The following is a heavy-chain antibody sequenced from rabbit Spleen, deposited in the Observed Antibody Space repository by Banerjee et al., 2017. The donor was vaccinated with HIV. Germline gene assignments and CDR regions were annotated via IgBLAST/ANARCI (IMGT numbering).Heavy chain of an antibody. Sequence: QSLEESGGDLVKPGASLTLTCAASGFSFSSGYYIYWVRQAPGKGLEWIGCIYTSNGKTYYASWAKGRFTISKSSSTTVTLQMTSLTAADTATYFCARDAGTGDYIDVYFSLWGPGPLVTVS. D-gene: IGHD8-1*01. V-gene: IGHV1S40*01. CDR1: GFSFSSGYY. J-gene: IGHJ4*01. CDR3: ARDAGTGDYIDVYFSL. CDR2: IYTSNGKT.